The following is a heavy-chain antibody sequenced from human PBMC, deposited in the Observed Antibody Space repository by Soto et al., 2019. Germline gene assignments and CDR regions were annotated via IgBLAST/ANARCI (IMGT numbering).Heavy chain of an antibody. V-gene: IGHV3-11*01. Sequence: QVQLVESGGGLVKPGGSLRLSCAASGFTFSDYYMSWIRQAPGKGLEWVSYISSSGSTIYYADSVKGRFTISRDNAKNALYLQMNSLRAEDSAVYYCVRVPLSQWLVPPTLYWGQGTLVTVCS. CDR1: GFTFSDYY. J-gene: IGHJ4*02. CDR3: VRVPLSQWLVPPTLY. CDR2: ISSSGSTI. D-gene: IGHD6-19*01.